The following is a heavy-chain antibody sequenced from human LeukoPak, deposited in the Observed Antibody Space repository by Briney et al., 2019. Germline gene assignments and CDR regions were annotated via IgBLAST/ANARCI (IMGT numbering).Heavy chain of an antibody. J-gene: IGHJ4*02. V-gene: IGHV5-51*01. CDR3: ARQGLGSVVVPAVDY. CDR1: GYTFTTHW. D-gene: IGHD2-2*01. Sequence: GESLKISCKASGYTFTTHWIGWVRQMPGEGLEWMGVIYPGDSDTRYSPSFQGQVTISADKSITTAYLQWSSLKASDTAMYYCARQGLGSVVVPAVDYWGQGTLVTVSS. CDR2: IYPGDSDT.